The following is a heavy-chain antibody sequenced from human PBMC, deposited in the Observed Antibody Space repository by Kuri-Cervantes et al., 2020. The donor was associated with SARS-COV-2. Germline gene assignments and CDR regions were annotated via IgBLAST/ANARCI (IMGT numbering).Heavy chain of an antibody. CDR1: GYTFTSYG. CDR3: ARDLGSSSQDDY. V-gene: IGHV1-2*02. J-gene: IGHJ4*02. D-gene: IGHD6-6*01. Sequence: GESLKISCKASGYTFTSYGISWVRQAPGQGLEWMGWINPNSGGTNYAQKFQGRVTMTRDTSISTAYMELSRLRSDDTAVYYCARDLGSSSQDDYWGQGTLVTVSS. CDR2: INPNSGGT.